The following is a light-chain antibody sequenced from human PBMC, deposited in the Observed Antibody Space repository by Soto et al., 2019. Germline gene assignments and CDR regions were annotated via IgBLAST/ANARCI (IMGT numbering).Light chain of an antibody. CDR3: QSYDSSLSGSRV. Sequence: QAVVTQPPSVSGAPGQRVTISCTGSSSNIGAGYDVHWYQQLPGTAPKLLIYGNNNRPSGVPDRFSGSKSCTSASLAITGLQAEDEADYYCQSYDSSLSGSRVFGGGTKLTVL. V-gene: IGLV1-40*01. J-gene: IGLJ2*01. CDR1: SSNIGAGYD. CDR2: GNN.